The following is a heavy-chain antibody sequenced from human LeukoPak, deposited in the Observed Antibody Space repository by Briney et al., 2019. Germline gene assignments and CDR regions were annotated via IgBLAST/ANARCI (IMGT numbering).Heavy chain of an antibody. CDR2: IRCDGASK. V-gene: IGHV3-33*01. CDR1: GFTFSSYG. J-gene: IGHJ6*02. Sequence: GGSLRLSCAASGFTFSSYGMHWVRQAPGKGLEWVSVIRCDGASKYHADSVKGRFTISRDNSKNTLYLQMNSLRAEDTAVHYWARDNSVQAAAGTLCMDVWGQGTTVTVSS. CDR3: ARDNSVQAAAGTLCMDV. D-gene: IGHD6-13*01.